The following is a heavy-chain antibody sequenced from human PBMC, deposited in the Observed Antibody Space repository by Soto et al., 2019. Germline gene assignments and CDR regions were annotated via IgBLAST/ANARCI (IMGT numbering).Heavy chain of an antibody. Sequence: QVQLVQSGAEVKKPGASVKVSCKASGYTFTRSGISWVRQAPGQGPEWMGWISSYNGDTNYSQKFQGRVTMTTDTSTSTACMDQRSLRSDDTAVYYWSSWGVALDVFTAIDDWGQGTPVTVSS. CDR1: GYTFTRSG. CDR3: SSWGVALDVFTAIDD. D-gene: IGHD5-12*01. J-gene: IGHJ6*02. CDR2: ISSYNGDT. V-gene: IGHV1-18*01.